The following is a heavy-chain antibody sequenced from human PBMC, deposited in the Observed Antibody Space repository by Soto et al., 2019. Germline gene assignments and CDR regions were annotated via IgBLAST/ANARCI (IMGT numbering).Heavy chain of an antibody. J-gene: IGHJ4*02. D-gene: IGHD1-26*01. CDR1: GFTFDDYG. CDR2: VNWNGGST. Sequence: EVQLVESGGGVLRPGGSLRLSCAASGFTFDDYGMSWARQAPGKGLEWVSGVNWNGGSTGYADSVKGRLTISRDNAKNSLYLQMNSLTAEDTAFYYCVRGASLNFDYWGQGTLVTVSS. V-gene: IGHV3-20*04. CDR3: VRGASLNFDY.